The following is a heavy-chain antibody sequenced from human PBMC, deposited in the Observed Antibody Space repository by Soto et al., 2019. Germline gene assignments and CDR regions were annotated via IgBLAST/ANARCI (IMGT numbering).Heavy chain of an antibody. D-gene: IGHD6-19*01. CDR3: GPGWQWLDY. Sequence: QVQLVESGGGVVQPGRSLRLSCAGSGFNFRTYGMHWVRQAPGKGLDWVAVISYDGSNTYYADSVKGRFTISRDNSKNTLYLQMSSLKTEDTGVYYCGPGWQWLDYWGQGTLVTVSA. CDR1: GFNFRTYG. J-gene: IGHJ4*02. CDR2: ISYDGSNT. V-gene: IGHV3-30*03.